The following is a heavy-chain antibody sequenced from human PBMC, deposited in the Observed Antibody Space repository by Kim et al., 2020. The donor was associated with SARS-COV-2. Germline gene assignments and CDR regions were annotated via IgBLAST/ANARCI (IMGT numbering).Heavy chain of an antibody. Sequence: GGSLRLSCAASGFTFSSYPMLWVRQAPGKGLEWVAVLSSDGTNKYYADSVKGRFTISRDNSKNTLYLQMNSLRAEDTAVYYCTRASLVGPTFWFYPSGQGTLVTVSS. D-gene: IGHD1-26*01. CDR3: TRASLVGPTFWFYP. CDR2: LSSDGTNK. CDR1: GFTFSSYP. J-gene: IGHJ5*02. V-gene: IGHV3-30*04.